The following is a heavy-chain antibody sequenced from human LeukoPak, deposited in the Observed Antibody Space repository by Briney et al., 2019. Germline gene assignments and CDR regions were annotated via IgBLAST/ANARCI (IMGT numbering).Heavy chain of an antibody. CDR3: ARGGPHGYYFDY. CDR1: EFTFSSYS. V-gene: IGHV3-21*01. J-gene: IGHJ4*02. CDR2: ISSGSTYI. D-gene: IGHD4-17*01. Sequence: GGSLRLSCAAYEFTFSSYSMNWVRQAPGKGLEWVSSISSGSTYIYYADSVKGRFTISKDNAKNSLYLQMNSLRAEDTAVYYCARGGPHGYYFDYWGQGTLVTVSS.